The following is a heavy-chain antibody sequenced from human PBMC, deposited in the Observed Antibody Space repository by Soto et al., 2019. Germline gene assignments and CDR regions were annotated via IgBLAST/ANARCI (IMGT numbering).Heavy chain of an antibody. CDR3: VKDRHGYACGSEY. J-gene: IGHJ4*02. CDR2: ISNDGRNK. Sequence: QVQLVESGGGVVQPGRSLRLSCAASGFPFSTYGMHWVRQAPGKGLEWVAVISNDGRNKYYTDSVKGRFAISRDNSKNTLYVQMNSLRVEDPAVYYCVKDRHGYACGSEYWGQGMPVTVSS. CDR1: GFPFSTYG. D-gene: IGHD2-15*01. V-gene: IGHV3-30*18.